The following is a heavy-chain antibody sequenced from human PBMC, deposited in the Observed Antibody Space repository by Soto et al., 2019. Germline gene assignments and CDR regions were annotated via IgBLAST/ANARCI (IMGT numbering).Heavy chain of an antibody. V-gene: IGHV1-69*12. CDR3: ARGITGPVSYYYGMDV. D-gene: IGHD1-20*01. CDR2: IIPIFGTA. J-gene: IGHJ6*02. CDR1: GGTFSSYA. Sequence: QVQLVQSGAEVKKPGSSVKVSCKASGGTFSSYAISWVRQAPGQGLEWMGGIIPIFGTANYAQKFQGRVTITADESTSTAYMELSSLGSEYTAVYYCARGITGPVSYYYGMDVWGQGTTVTVSS.